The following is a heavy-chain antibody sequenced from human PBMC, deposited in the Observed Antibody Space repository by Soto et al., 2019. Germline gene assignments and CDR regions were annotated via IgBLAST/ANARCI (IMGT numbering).Heavy chain of an antibody. Sequence: HPGGSLRLSCAASGFTFSSYDMHWVRQATGKGLEWVSAIGTAGDPYYPGSVKGRFTISRENAKNSLYLQMNSLRAGDTAVYYCARESRTAKTRYGMDVWGQGTTVTVSS. D-gene: IGHD4-17*01. CDR1: GFTFSSYD. V-gene: IGHV3-13*05. CDR3: ARESRTAKTRYGMDV. J-gene: IGHJ6*02. CDR2: IGTAGDP.